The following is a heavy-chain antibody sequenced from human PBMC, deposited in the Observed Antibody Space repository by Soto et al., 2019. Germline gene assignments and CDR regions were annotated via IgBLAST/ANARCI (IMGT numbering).Heavy chain of an antibody. CDR3: AKRMDRNRGYSYGYES. Sequence: ACPRLCSAASGFAFSRYTMSWVRQAPGKGLEWVSAISGGSGTTYYADSVKGRFTISRDNSKNTLYLQMSSLRAEDTAVYYCAKRMDRNRGYSYGYESWGQGT. V-gene: IGHV3-23*01. CDR2: ISGGSGTT. J-gene: IGHJ5*02. D-gene: IGHD5-18*01. CDR1: GFAFSRYT.